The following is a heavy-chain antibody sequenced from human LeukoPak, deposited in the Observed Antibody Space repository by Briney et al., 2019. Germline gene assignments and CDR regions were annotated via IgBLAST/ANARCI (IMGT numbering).Heavy chain of an antibody. CDR3: AELGITTIGGV. D-gene: IGHD3-10*02. CDR1: GFTFSSYS. J-gene: IGHJ6*04. CDR2: ISSSGSTI. Sequence: GGSLRLSCAASGFTFSSYSMNWARQAPGKGLEWVSYISSSGSTIYYADSVKGRFTISRDNAKNSLYLQMNSLRAEDTAVYYCAELGITTIGGVWGKGTTVTISS. V-gene: IGHV3-48*04.